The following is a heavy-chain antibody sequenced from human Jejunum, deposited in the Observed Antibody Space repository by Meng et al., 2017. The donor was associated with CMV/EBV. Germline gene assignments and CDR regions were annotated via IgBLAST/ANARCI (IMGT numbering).Heavy chain of an antibody. J-gene: IGHJ4*02. CDR1: GGSLTSNSDY. V-gene: IGHV4-39*07. CDR2: IFYSGGP. D-gene: IGHD5-18*01. CDR3: AREATANYSDY. Sequence: VSGGSLTSNSDYWGWIRQSPEKGLEWIGSIFYSGGPYHNPSLESRVTMSVDTSKNQFSLKLSSVTAADTAVYYCAREATANYSDYWGQGMLVTVSS.